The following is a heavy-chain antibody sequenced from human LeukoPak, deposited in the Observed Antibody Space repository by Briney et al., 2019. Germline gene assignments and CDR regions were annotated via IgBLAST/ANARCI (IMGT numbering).Heavy chain of an antibody. Sequence: GGSLRLSSAASGFTFSTYAMHWVRQAPGKGLEWVAVISYDGSNKYYADSVKGRFTISRDNSKNTLYLQMNTLRAEDTAVYYCAKDVSWNWFDPWGQGTLVTVSS. CDR1: GFTFSTYA. CDR2: ISYDGSNK. CDR3: AKDVSWNWFDP. J-gene: IGHJ5*02. V-gene: IGHV3-30*18.